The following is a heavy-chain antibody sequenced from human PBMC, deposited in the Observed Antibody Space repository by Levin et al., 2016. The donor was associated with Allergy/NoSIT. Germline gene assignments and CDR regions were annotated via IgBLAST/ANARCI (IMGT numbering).Heavy chain of an antibody. CDR2: INPSGGST. D-gene: IGHD2-2*01. CDR3: ARGGKVVPTARLSWFDP. CDR1: GYTFTSYY. J-gene: IGHJ5*02. Sequence: ASVKVSCKASGYTFTSYYMHWVRQAPGQGLEWMGIINPSGGSTSYAQKFQGRVTMTRDTSTSTVYMELSSLRSEDTAVYYCARGGKVVPTARLSWFDPWGQGTLVTVSS. V-gene: IGHV1-46*01.